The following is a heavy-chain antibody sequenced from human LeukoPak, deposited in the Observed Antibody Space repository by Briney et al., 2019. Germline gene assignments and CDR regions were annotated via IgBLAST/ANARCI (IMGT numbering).Heavy chain of an antibody. Sequence: SETLSLTCTVSGGSISSGDYYWSWIRQPPGKGLEWIGYIYYSESTYYNPSLKSRVTISVDTSKNQFSLKLSSVTAADTAVYYRARVLSATGSSWNNWFDPWGQGTLVTVSS. J-gene: IGHJ5*02. D-gene: IGHD6-13*01. V-gene: IGHV4-30-4*01. CDR3: ARVLSATGSSWNNWFDP. CDR2: IYYSEST. CDR1: GGSISSGDYY.